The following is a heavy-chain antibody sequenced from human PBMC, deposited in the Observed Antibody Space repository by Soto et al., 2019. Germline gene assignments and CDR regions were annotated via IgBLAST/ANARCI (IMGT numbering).Heavy chain of an antibody. CDR2: VKSKADGGTT. CDR1: GLTFSNAW. Sequence: GGSLRLSCAASGLTFSNAWMNWVRQAPGKGLEWVGLVKSKADGGTTDYAAPVKGRFTISRDDSKNTLDLQMNSLKTEDTAVYYFTTVYCSGGSCYGYWGQGTLVTVSS. V-gene: IGHV3-15*07. J-gene: IGHJ4*02. D-gene: IGHD2-15*01. CDR3: TTVYCSGGSCYGY.